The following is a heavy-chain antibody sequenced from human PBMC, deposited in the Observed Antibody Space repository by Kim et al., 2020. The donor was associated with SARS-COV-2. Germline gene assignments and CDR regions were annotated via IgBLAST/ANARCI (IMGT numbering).Heavy chain of an antibody. Sequence: GGSLRLSCAASGFTFSQYAVHWVRQAPGKGLAWVAYIGYDGRDIYYADSVKDRFTISRDNSKNTLYLQMDSLRTEDTAVYYCAKRGDHTVRPGYFGTWGQGTLVSVSS. CDR3: AKRGDHTVRPGYFGT. J-gene: IGHJ4*02. D-gene: IGHD1-1*01. CDR2: IGYDGRDI. CDR1: GFTFSQYA. V-gene: IGHV3-30*02.